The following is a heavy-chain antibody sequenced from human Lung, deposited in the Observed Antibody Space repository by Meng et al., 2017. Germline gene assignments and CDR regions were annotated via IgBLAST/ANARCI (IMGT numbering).Heavy chain of an antibody. D-gene: IGHD3-22*01. CDR1: GGSISSGGYY. CDR3: ARETEYYDSSGYSVESYYFDY. CDR2: IYYSGST. V-gene: IGHV4-31*03. Sequence: QVQLRGWGPGLLKPSPTLSLTCTVSGGSISSGGYYWSWIRQHPGKGLEWIGYIYYSGSTYYNPSLKSRVTISVDTSKNQFSLKLSSVTAADTAVYYCARETEYYDSSGYSVESYYFDYWGQGTLVTVSS. J-gene: IGHJ4*02.